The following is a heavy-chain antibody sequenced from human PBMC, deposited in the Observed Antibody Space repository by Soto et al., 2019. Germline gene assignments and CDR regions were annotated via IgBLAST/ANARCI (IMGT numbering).Heavy chain of an antibody. J-gene: IGHJ3*02. V-gene: IGHV3-21*01. CDR3: ARVGSPDAFDI. Sequence: GGSLRLSCAASGFTFSSYSMNWVRQAPGKGLEWVSSISSSSSYIYYAGSVKSRFTISRDNAKNSLYLQMNSLRAEDTAVYYCARVGSPDAFDIWGQGTMVTVSS. CDR2: ISSSSSYI. CDR1: GFTFSSYS. D-gene: IGHD3-16*01.